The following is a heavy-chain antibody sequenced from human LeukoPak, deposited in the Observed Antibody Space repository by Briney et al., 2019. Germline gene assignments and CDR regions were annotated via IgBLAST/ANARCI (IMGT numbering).Heavy chain of an antibody. V-gene: IGHV1-18*01. CDR2: ISAYNGNT. Sequence: GASVKVSCKASGYTFTSYGISWVRQAPGQGLEWMGWISAYNGNTNYAQKLQGRVTMTTDTSTSTAYMELRSLRSDDTAVYYCARGGGIGSVSEQWLVRGGFYFDYWGQGTLVTVSS. J-gene: IGHJ4*02. D-gene: IGHD6-19*01. CDR1: GYTFTSYG. CDR3: ARGGGIGSVSEQWLVRGGFYFDY.